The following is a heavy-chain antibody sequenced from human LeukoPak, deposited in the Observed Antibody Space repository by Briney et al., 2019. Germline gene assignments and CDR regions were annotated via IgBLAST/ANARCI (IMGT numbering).Heavy chain of an antibody. J-gene: IGHJ4*02. CDR1: GFTFRSYA. CDR3: AKDGHGSGSSYSDY. V-gene: IGHV3-23*01. Sequence: GGSLRLSCAASGFTFRSYAMSWVRQAPGKGLEWVSAIGGSGAYTYYADSVKGRFTISRDNSKNTLYLQMNSLRAEDTAVYYCAKDGHGSGSSYSDYWGQGTLVTVSS. CDR2: IGGSGAYT. D-gene: IGHD3-10*01.